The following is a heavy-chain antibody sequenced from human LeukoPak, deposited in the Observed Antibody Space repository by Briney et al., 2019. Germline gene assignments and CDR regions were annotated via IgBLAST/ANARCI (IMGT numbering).Heavy chain of an antibody. Sequence: GESLKISCKSSGYSFISYWIGWVRQMPGKGLEWMGIIFPGDSETRYSPSFEGQVTISADKSISTAYPQWSSLKASDTATYYCARRSYCGGDCYIDYWGQGTQVTVSS. D-gene: IGHD2-21*02. CDR1: GYSFISYW. CDR2: IFPGDSET. J-gene: IGHJ4*02. CDR3: ARRSYCGGDCYIDY. V-gene: IGHV5-51*01.